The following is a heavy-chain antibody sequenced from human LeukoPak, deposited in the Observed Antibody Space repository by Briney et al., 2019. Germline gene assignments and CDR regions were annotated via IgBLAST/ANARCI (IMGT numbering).Heavy chain of an antibody. CDR2: ITHSGST. V-gene: IGHV4-34*01. CDR1: GGSLSGYY. CDR3: AREPHGMDV. J-gene: IGHJ6*02. Sequence: PSETLSLTCAVYGGSLSGYYWSWIRQPPGKGLEWIGEITHSGSTNYNPSLKSRVTISVDTSKNQFSLKVSSITAADTAVYYCAREPHGMDVWGQGTTVTVSS.